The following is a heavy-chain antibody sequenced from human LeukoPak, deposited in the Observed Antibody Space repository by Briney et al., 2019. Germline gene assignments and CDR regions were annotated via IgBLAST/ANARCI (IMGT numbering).Heavy chain of an antibody. CDR3: AKGRDYGDF. Sequence: PGGSLRLSCAASGFTFSSYWMTWVRQVPGKGLQWVANINQDGREKYYMDSMKGRLNISRDNTENSVFLQLTSLRPEDTGIYFCAKGRDYGDFWGQGTLVAVSS. J-gene: IGHJ4*02. CDR1: GFTFSSYW. CDR2: INQDGREK. V-gene: IGHV3-7*01.